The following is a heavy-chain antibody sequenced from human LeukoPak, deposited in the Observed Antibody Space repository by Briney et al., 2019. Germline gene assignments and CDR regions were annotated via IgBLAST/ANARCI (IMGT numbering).Heavy chain of an antibody. CDR2: INPNSGGT. CDR3: ARWGLILTGYYFDY. D-gene: IGHD3-9*01. CDR1: GYTFTGYY. V-gene: IGHV1-2*02. J-gene: IGHJ4*02. Sequence: GASVKVSCKASGYTFTGYYMHWVRQAPGQGLEWMGWINPNSGGTNYAQKFQGRVTMTRDTSISTAYMELSRLRSDDTAVYYCARWGLILTGYYFDYWGQGTLVTVSS.